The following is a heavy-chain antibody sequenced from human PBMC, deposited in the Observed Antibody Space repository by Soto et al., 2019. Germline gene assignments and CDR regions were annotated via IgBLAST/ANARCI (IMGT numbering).Heavy chain of an antibody. CDR2: IYHSGST. Sequence: QVQLQESGPGLVKPSGPLSLTCAVSVGSISSSNWWSWVRQPPGKGLEWIGEIYHSGSTNYNPTLKSRVTIPVDESKNQFSLQLSSVTAADTAVYYCARAPMVRGKADYWGQGTLVSVSS. CDR1: VGSISSSNW. J-gene: IGHJ4*02. CDR3: ARAPMVRGKADY. D-gene: IGHD3-10*01. V-gene: IGHV4-4*02.